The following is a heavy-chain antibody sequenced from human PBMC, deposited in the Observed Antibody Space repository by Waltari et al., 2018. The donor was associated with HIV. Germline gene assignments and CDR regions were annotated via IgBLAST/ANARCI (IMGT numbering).Heavy chain of an antibody. Sequence: QVQLQESGPGLVKPSETLSLTCTVSGGSISSYYWSWIRQPAGKGLEWIGRIYTSGSPNYTPALKSRVTSSVDTSKNQFSLKLSSVTAADTAVYYCAIGRQQPTDYWGQGTLVTVSS. J-gene: IGHJ4*02. CDR3: AIGRQQPTDY. CDR2: IYTSGSP. CDR1: GGSISSYY. V-gene: IGHV4-4*07. D-gene: IGHD6-13*01.